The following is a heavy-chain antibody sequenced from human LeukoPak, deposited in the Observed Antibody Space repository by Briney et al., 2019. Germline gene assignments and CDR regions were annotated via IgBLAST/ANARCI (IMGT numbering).Heavy chain of an antibody. D-gene: IGHD4-11*01. Sequence: SETLSLTCTVSGGSISSGGYYWSWIRQHPGKGLEWIGYIYYSGSTYYNPSLKSRVTISVDTSKSQFSLKLSSVTAADTAVYYCARTTVTYYFDCWGQGTLVTVSS. CDR3: ARTTVTYYFDC. J-gene: IGHJ4*02. CDR2: IYYSGST. V-gene: IGHV4-31*03. CDR1: GGSISSGGYY.